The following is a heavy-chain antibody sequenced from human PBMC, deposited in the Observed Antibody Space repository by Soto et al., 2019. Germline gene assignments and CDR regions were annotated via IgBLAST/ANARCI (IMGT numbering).Heavy chain of an antibody. CDR3: ARLPMVRAIWLYSHGMDV. V-gene: IGHV4-39*01. Sequence: SETLSLTCTVSGGSISSSSYYWGWIRQPPGKGLEWIGSIYYSGSTYYNPSLKSRVTISVDTSKNQFSLKLSSVTAADTAVYYCARLPMVRAIWLYSHGMDVWGKGTTVTVSS. D-gene: IGHD3-10*01. CDR1: GGSISSSSYY. J-gene: IGHJ6*03. CDR2: IYYSGST.